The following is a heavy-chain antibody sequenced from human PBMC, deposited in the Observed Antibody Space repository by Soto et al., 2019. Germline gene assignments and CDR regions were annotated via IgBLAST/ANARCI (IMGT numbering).Heavy chain of an antibody. V-gene: IGHV4-34*01. D-gene: IGHD5-18*01. CDR2: INHSGST. CDR1: GGSFSGYY. Sequence: NPSETLSLTCAVYGGSFSGYYWSWIRQPPGKGLEWIGEINHSGSTNYNPSLKSRVTISVDTSKNQFSLKLSSVTAADTAVYYCATNRGYSYGSRYYYGMDVWGQGTTVTVSS. J-gene: IGHJ6*02. CDR3: ATNRGYSYGSRYYYGMDV.